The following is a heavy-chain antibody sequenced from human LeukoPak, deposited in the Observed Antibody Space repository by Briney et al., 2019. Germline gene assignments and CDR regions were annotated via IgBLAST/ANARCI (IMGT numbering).Heavy chain of an antibody. Sequence: GGSLRLSCAASGFTFSSYGMSWFRQAPGKGLEWVGFIRSKAYGGTTEYAASVKGRLTISRDDSKSIAYLQMNSLKTEDTAVYYCTRGRWGSPYWGQGTLVTVSS. CDR1: GFTFSSYG. V-gene: IGHV3-49*03. D-gene: IGHD7-27*01. CDR3: TRGRWGSPY. CDR2: IRSKAYGGTT. J-gene: IGHJ4*02.